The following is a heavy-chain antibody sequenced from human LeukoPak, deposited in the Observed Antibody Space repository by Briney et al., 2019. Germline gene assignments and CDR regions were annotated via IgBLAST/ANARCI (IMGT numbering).Heavy chain of an antibody. Sequence: ASVKVSCKASGYTFTSYDFNWLRQATGQGPEWMGWMNPNSGATGYAQKFQGRVTITADESTSTAYMELSSLRSEDTAVYYCARGSRFGDYVGGSDYWGQGTLVTVSS. J-gene: IGHJ4*02. D-gene: IGHD4-17*01. CDR1: GYTFTSYD. CDR2: MNPNSGAT. V-gene: IGHV1-8*01. CDR3: ARGSRFGDYVGGSDY.